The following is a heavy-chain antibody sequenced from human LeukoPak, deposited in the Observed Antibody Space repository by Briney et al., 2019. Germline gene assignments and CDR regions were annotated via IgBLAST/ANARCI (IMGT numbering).Heavy chain of an antibody. D-gene: IGHD6-13*01. V-gene: IGHV4-4*07. CDR1: GGSISGFY. J-gene: IGHJ5*02. Sequence: SQRLSLTCTVSGGSISGFYWSWIRQPAGKGLEWIGRIYNSASTNYNPSLKSRVTMSIDTSKNQFSLKLSSVTAADTAVYYCARDRSSSWTRDWFDPWGQGTLVTVSS. CDR3: ARDRSSSWTRDWFDP. CDR2: IYNSAST.